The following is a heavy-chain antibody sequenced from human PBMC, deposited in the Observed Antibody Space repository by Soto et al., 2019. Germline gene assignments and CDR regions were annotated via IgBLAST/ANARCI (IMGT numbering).Heavy chain of an antibody. J-gene: IGHJ5*02. CDR2: INPRGFFT. D-gene: IGHD3-10*01. Sequence: QVQLVQSGAEVKKPGASVKVSCKASGYTFTSYNIHWVRQAPGQGLEWVGMINPRGFFTTYAQKFRGRVTMTGATSTSVVYMELTNLRSEDTAMYYCVRAAGRFGELFWFDPWGQGTLVSVSS. CDR1: GYTFTSYN. V-gene: IGHV1-46*01. CDR3: VRAAGRFGELFWFDP.